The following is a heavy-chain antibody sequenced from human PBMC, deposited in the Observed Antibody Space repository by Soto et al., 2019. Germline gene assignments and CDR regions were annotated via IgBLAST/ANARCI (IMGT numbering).Heavy chain of an antibody. CDR3: AKTYYYFWSGPLNWFDL. CDR1: GFTFSRYG. J-gene: IGHJ5*02. D-gene: IGHD3-3*01. CDR2: ISYDGSNK. Sequence: GGSLRLSCAVSGFTFSRYGMHWVRQAPGKGLEWVAVISYDGSNKYYADSVKGRFTISRDNSKNTLYLQMNSLRAEDTAVYYCAKTYYYFWSGPLNWFDLWGQGTLVTVSS. V-gene: IGHV3-30*18.